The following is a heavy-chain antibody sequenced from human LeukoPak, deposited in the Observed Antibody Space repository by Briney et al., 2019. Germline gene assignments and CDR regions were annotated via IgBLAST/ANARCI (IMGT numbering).Heavy chain of an antibody. CDR1: GHTFTNYY. CDR3: ARDVENTVLGYYYYYYMDV. Sequence: ASVKVSCKASGHTFTNYYMHWVRQAPGQGLEWMGIINPSGGSTSYAQKFQGRVTMTRDMSTSTVYMELSSLRSEDTAVYYCARDVENTVLGYYYYYYMDVWGKGTTVTVSS. V-gene: IGHV1-46*01. J-gene: IGHJ6*03. D-gene: IGHD4-17*01. CDR2: INPSGGST.